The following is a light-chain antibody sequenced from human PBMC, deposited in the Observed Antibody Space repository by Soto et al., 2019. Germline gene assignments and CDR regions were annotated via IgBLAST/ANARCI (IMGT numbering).Light chain of an antibody. J-gene: IGKJ5*01. CDR1: QDIRGA. CDR2: YVS. Sequence: AIQVTQSPSSLSASVGDRVTMTCRASQDIRGALAWYQQKSGKPPNLLIYYVSTLEGGVPSRFSGSGSGTEFTLTISSLQPEDFGTYYCQQFNSYPITFGHGTRLEIK. CDR3: QQFNSYPIT. V-gene: IGKV1-13*02.